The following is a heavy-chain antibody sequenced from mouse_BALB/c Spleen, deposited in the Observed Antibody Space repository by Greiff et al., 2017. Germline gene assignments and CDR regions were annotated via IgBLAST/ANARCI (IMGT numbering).Heavy chain of an antibody. V-gene: IGHV1-87*01. Sequence: VQLQQSGAELARPGASVKLSCKASGYTFTSYWMQWVKQRPGQCLEWIGAIYPGDGDTRYTQKFKGKATLTADKSSSTAYMQLSSLASEDSAVYYCARGQTYYGNYEGYFDVWGAGTTVTVSS. D-gene: IGHD2-10*01. CDR3: ARGQTYYGNYEGYFDV. J-gene: IGHJ1*01. CDR2: IYPGDGDT. CDR1: GYTFTSYW.